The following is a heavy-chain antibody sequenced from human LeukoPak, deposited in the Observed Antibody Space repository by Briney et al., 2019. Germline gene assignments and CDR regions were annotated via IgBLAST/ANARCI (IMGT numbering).Heavy chain of an antibody. D-gene: IGHD6-19*01. CDR2: ISGSGGST. V-gene: IGHV3-23*01. CDR3: AKDQTYSSGWFDY. CDR1: GSTFSSYA. Sequence: GGSLRLSCAASGSTFSSYAMSWVRQAPGKGLEWVSAISGSGGSTYYADSVKGRFTISRDNSKNTLYLQMNSLRAEGTAVYYCAKDQTYSSGWFDYWGQGTLVTVSS. J-gene: IGHJ4*02.